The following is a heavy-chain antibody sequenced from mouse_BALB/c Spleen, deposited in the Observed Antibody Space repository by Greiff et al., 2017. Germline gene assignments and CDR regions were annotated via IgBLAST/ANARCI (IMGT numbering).Heavy chain of an antibody. V-gene: IGHV1S137*01. CDR2: ISTYYGDA. J-gene: IGHJ2*01. Sequence: VQLVESGAELVRPGVSVKISCKGSGYTFTDYAMHWVKQSHAKSLEWIGVISTYYGDASYNQKFKGKATMTVDKSSSTAYMELARLTSEDSAIYYCARSGYDYDYFDYWGQGTTLTVSS. D-gene: IGHD2-4*01. CDR3: ARSGYDYDYFDY. CDR1: GYTFTDYA.